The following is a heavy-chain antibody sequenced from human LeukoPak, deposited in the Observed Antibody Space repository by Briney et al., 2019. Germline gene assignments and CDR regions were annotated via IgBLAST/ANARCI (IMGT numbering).Heavy chain of an antibody. D-gene: IGHD2-2*01. CDR2: IIPIVGTA. J-gene: IGHJ5*02. Sequence: SVKVSCKVSGGTLSSYATSWVRHAPGQGREWRGGIIPIVGTANYAQKFQGRVTFTADASTTTAYMERSSLRSEAPAVFYGARVVPAAIDWFDPWGEGTLLTVSS. CDR1: GGTLSSYA. CDR3: ARVVPAAIDWFDP. V-gene: IGHV1-69*01.